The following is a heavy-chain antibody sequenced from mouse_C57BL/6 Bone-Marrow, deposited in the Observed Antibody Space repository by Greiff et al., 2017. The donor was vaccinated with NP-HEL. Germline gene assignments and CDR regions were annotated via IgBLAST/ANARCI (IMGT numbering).Heavy chain of an antibody. V-gene: IGHV7-3*01. CDR3: ARLSGRPCYAMDY. Sequence: EVKVVESGGGLVQPGGSLSLSCAASGFTFTDYYMSWVRQPPGKALEWLGFIRNKANGYTTEYSASVKGRFTISRENSKSKLYLQMNALRAEDSATYYCARLSGRPCYAMDYWGQGTSVTVSS. CDR2: IRNKANGYTT. J-gene: IGHJ4*01. CDR1: GFTFTDYY.